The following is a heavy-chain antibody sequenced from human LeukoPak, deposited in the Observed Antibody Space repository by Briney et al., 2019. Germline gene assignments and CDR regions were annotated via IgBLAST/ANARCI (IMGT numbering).Heavy chain of an antibody. V-gene: IGHV3-21*01. CDR3: ARDFQDYDYAWGSYRPRPGDY. CDR1: GFTFSSYS. CDR2: ISSSSSYI. D-gene: IGHD3-16*02. J-gene: IGHJ4*02. Sequence: PGGSLRLSCAASGFTFSSYSMNWVRQAPGKGLEWVSSISSSSSYIYYADSVKGRFTISRDNAKNSLYLQMNSLRAEDTAVYYCARDFQDYDYAWGSYRPRPGDYWGQGTLVTVSS.